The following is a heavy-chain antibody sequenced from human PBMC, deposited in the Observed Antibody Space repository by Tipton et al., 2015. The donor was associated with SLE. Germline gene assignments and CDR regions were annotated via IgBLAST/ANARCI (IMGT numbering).Heavy chain of an antibody. J-gene: IGHJ4*02. CDR2: IYYSGST. V-gene: IGHV4-61*10. Sequence: TLSLTCTVSGGSISSGSYYWSWIRQPAGKGLEWIGYIYYSGSTNYNPSLKSRVTISVDTSKNQFSLKLSSVTAADTAVYYCARADWSGYLFGYWGQGTLVTVSS. D-gene: IGHD3-3*01. CDR3: ARADWSGYLFGY. CDR1: GGSISSGSYY.